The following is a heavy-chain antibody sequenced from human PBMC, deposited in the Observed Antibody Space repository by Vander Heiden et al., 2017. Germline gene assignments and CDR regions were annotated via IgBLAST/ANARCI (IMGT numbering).Heavy chain of an antibody. J-gene: IGHJ3*02. Sequence: EVQLLESGGGLVQPGGSLRLSCAASGFTFSSYAMSCVRQAPGKGLEWVSAISGSGGSTYYADSVKGRFTISRDNSKNTLYLQMNSLRAEDTAVYYCAMRRITMIVVVHYSAFDIWGQGTMVTVSS. CDR2: ISGSGGST. CDR1: GFTFSSYA. CDR3: AMRRITMIVVVHYSAFDI. V-gene: IGHV3-23*01. D-gene: IGHD3-22*01.